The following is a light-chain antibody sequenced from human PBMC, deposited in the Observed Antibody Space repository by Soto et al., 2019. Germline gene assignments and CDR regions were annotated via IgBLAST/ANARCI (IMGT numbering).Light chain of an antibody. J-gene: IGKJ4*01. Sequence: EIVLTQSPATLSLSPGERATLSCRASQSVSSYLAWYQQKPGQAPRLLIYDASNRATGKPARFSGSGSGSVFTVTKNFLEPGEFAVYQCQRRSYRPPGLTVGGGPKVEIK. V-gene: IGKV3-11*01. CDR2: DAS. CDR1: QSVSSY. CDR3: QRRSYRPPGLT.